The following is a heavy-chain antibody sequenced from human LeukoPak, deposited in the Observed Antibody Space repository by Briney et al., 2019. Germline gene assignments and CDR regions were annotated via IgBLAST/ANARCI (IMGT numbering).Heavy chain of an antibody. CDR1: GGSFSGYN. J-gene: IGHJ4*02. CDR2: INHSGST. Sequence: PSETLSLTCAVYGGSFSGYNWTWIRQPPGKGLEWIGEINHSGSTNYNPSLKSRVTISVDTSKNQFFLKLTSVTAADTAVYYCARGGLLLEFDYWGQGTLVTVSS. CDR3: ARGGLLLEFDY. D-gene: IGHD3-22*01. V-gene: IGHV4-34*01.